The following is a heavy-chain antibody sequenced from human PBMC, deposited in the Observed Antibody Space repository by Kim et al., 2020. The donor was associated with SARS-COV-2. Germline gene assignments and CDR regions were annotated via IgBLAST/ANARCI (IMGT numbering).Heavy chain of an antibody. CDR3: ARDEGVIVGATMDY. V-gene: IGHV3-30*04. CDR2: ISYDGSNK. CDR1: GFTFSSYA. J-gene: IGHJ4*02. Sequence: GGSLRLSCAASGFTFSSYAMHWVRQAPGKGLEWVSVISYDGSNKYYADSVKGRFTISRDNSKNTLYLQMNSLRVEDTAVYYCARDEGVIVGATMDYWGQG. D-gene: IGHD1-26*01.